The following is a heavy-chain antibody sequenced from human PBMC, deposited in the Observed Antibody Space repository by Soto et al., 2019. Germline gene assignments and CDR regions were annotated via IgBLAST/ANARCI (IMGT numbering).Heavy chain of an antibody. Sequence: SETLSLTCAVYGGSFTDYYWTWIRQPPGKGLEWIGEISHSGATNYNPSLKSRVTISEDTSKNQVSLKVTSVTAADTAVFYCARGHNYYRMDVWGQGTTVTVSS. CDR3: ARGHNYYRMDV. CDR1: GGSFTDYY. CDR2: ISHSGAT. J-gene: IGHJ6*02. V-gene: IGHV4-34*01.